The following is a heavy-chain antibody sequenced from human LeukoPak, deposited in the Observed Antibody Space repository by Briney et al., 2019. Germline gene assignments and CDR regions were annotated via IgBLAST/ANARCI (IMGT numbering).Heavy chain of an antibody. J-gene: IGHJ4*02. CDR1: GGSISSSSYY. CDR2: IYYSGST. V-gene: IGHV4-39*01. D-gene: IGHD3-10*01. CDR3: AGRPTYYYGSGSYVTDDY. Sequence: SETLSLTCTVSGGSISSSSYYWGWIRQPPGKGLEWIGSIYYSGSTYYNPSLKSRVTISVDTSKNQFSLKLSSVTAADTAVYYCAGRPTYYYGSGSYVTDDYWGQGTLVTVSS.